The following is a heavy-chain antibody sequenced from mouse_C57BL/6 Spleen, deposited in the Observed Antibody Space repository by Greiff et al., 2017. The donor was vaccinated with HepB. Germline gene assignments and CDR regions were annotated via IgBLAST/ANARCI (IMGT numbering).Heavy chain of an antibody. D-gene: IGHD2-3*01. CDR1: GYTFTDYN. Sequence: EVKLQESGPELVKPGASVKMSCKASGYTFTDYNMHWVKQSHGKSLEWIGYINPNNGGTSYNQKFKGKATLTVNKSSSTAYMELRSLTSEDSAVYYCARSPHYDGFDYWGQGTTLTVSS. V-gene: IGHV1-22*01. J-gene: IGHJ2*01. CDR2: INPNNGGT. CDR3: ARSPHYDGFDY.